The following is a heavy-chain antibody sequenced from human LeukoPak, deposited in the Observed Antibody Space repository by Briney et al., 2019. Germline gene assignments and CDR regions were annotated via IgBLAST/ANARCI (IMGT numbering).Heavy chain of an antibody. D-gene: IGHD2-2*01. V-gene: IGHV1-46*01. Sequence: GASVKVSCKASGYTFTSYGISWVRQAPGQGLEWMGIINPSGGSTSYAQKFQGRVTMTRDMSTSTVYMELSSLRSEDTAVYYCAREGPVQAIDYWGQGTLVTVSS. CDR1: GYTFTSYG. CDR3: AREGPVQAIDY. J-gene: IGHJ4*02. CDR2: INPSGGST.